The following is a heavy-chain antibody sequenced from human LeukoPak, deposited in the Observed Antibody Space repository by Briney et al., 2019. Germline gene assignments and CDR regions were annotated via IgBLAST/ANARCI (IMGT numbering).Heavy chain of an antibody. CDR3: ARGRLNYNSGGYYDNPHLDF. CDR2: INPSGGST. V-gene: IGHV1-46*01. J-gene: IGHJ4*02. Sequence: GASVKVSCKASGYTFTSYYMHWVRQAPGQGLEWMGIINPSGGSTSYAQKFQGRVTMTRDMSTGTVYMDLSSLRSEDTAVYYCARGRLNYNSGGYYDNPHLDFWGQGTLVTVSS. CDR1: GYTFTSYY. D-gene: IGHD3-22*01.